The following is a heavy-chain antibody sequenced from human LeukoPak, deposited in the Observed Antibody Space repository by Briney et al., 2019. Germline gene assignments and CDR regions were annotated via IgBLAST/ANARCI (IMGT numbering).Heavy chain of an antibody. Sequence: SETLSLTCTVSGGSISSSPYYWGWIRQPPGKGLEWIGSIYYSGTTHYNPSLKSRVTISVDTSKNQFSLKLSSVTAADTAVYYCASLPLGGNYYFDYWGQGTLVTVSS. CDR3: ASLPLGGNYYFDY. V-gene: IGHV4-39*07. J-gene: IGHJ4*02. D-gene: IGHD4-23*01. CDR1: GGSISSSPYY. CDR2: IYYSGTT.